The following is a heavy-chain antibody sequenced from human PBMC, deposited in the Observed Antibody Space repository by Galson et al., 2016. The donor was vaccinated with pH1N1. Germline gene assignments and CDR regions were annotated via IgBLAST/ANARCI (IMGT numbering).Heavy chain of an antibody. CDR1: GFNFSPYY. CDR3: AKNQGIRDAFDV. Sequence: SLRLSCATSGFNFSPYYMHWVRQAPGKGLEWISVVMNNIGTTFYSESMKGRFTISRDNSKNTLYLEMQSLRVEDTAIYYCAKNQGIRDAFDVWGPGTMVIVSS. J-gene: IGHJ3*01. CDR2: VMNNIGTT. D-gene: IGHD2/OR15-2a*01. V-gene: IGHV3-23*01.